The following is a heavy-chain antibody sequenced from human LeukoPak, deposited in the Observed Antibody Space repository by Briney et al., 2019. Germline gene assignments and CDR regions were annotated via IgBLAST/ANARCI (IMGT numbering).Heavy chain of an antibody. CDR1: GYSISSGYY. J-gene: IGHJ5*02. D-gene: IGHD2-2*01. CDR3: ARGARGVSAANTGAQNWFDP. V-gene: IGHV4-38-2*02. Sequence: SETLSLTCTISGYSISSGYYWGWIRQPPGKGLEWIGSIYHSGSTYYNPSLKSRVTISVDTSKNQFSLKLGSVTAADTAVYYCARGARGVSAANTGAQNWFDPWGQGTLVTVSS. CDR2: IYHSGST.